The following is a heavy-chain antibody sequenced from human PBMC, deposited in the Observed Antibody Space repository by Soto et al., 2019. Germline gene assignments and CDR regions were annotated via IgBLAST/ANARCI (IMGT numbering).Heavy chain of an antibody. J-gene: IGHJ5*02. CDR2: IIPIFGTA. Sequence: ASVKVSCKASGGTFSSYAISWVRQAPGQGLEWMGGIIPIFGTANYAQKFQGRVTITADESTSTAYMELSSLRSEDTAVYYCARLTTVVDDLNWFDPWGQGTLVTVSS. CDR3: ARLTTVVDDLNWFDP. V-gene: IGHV1-69*13. D-gene: IGHD4-17*01. CDR1: GGTFSSYA.